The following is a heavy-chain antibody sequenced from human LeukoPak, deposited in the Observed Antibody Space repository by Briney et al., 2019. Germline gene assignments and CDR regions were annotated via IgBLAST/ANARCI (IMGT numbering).Heavy chain of an antibody. CDR1: GYSIGRDYY. V-gene: IGHV4-38-2*02. J-gene: IGHJ5*02. CDR3: SRDGGYPTTDEGFDP. D-gene: IGHD3-16*01. Sequence: SETLSLTCKVSGYSIGRDYYWAWLRQPPGKGLEWIGSIFHTGRTVYNPSYESRLTISMDTSKNEFFLGLNSVTAADTAVYFWSRDGGYPTTDEGFDPWGLGTLVTVSS. CDR2: IFHTGRT.